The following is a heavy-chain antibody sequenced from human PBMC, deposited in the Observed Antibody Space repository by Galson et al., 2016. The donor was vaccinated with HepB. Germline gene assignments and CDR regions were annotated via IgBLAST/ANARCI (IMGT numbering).Heavy chain of an antibody. CDR2: ISYDGGNQ. D-gene: IGHD1-7*01. CDR3: ARDGTWNWVFDC. CDR1: GFTFSTYG. Sequence: SLRLSCAASGFTFSTYGMHWVRQAPGKGLEWVAIISYDGGNQNYADSVKGRFTISRDNAKKSVFLQMDSLRAEGTAVYYCARDGTWNWVFDCWGQGTLVTVSS. J-gene: IGHJ4*01. V-gene: IGHV3-30*03.